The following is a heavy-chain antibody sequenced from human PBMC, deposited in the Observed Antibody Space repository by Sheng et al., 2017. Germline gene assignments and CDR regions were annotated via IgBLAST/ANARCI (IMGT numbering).Heavy chain of an antibody. J-gene: IGHJ5*02. CDR2: IYYSGST. D-gene: IGHD2-2*01. CDR3: ARGGGLGVPAATVWFDP. Sequence: QLQLQESGPGLVKPSETLSLTCTVSGGSISSSSYYWGWIRQPPGKGLEWIGSIYYSGSTYYNPSLKSRVTISVDTSKNQFSLKLSSVTAADTAVYYCARGGGLGVPAATVWFDPGARGTLGHRSP. CDR1: GGSISSSSYY. V-gene: IGHV4-39*07.